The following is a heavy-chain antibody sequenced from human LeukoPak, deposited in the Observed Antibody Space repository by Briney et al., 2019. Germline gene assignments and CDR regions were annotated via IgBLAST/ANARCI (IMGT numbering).Heavy chain of an antibody. J-gene: IGHJ3*02. CDR3: AVCSSSWPRGAFDI. CDR2: IYYSGST. V-gene: IGHV4-30-4*01. D-gene: IGHD6-13*01. CDR1: GGSISSGDYY. Sequence: PSQTLSLTCTVSGGSISSGDYYWSWIRQPPGKGLEWIGYIYYSGSTYYNPSLKSRVTISVDTSKNQFSLKLSSVTAADTAVYYCAVCSSSWPRGAFDIWGQGTMVTVSS.